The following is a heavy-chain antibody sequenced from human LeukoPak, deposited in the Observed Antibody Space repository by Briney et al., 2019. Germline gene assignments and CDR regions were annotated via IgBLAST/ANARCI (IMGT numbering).Heavy chain of an antibody. CDR2: INHSGST. CDR3: ARVTGYIVEDYFDY. Sequence: SETLSLTCAVYGGSFSGYYWSWIRQPPGKGLEWIGEINHSGSTNYNPSLKSRVTISVDTSKNQFSLKLSSVTAADTAVYYCARVTGYIVEDYFDYWGQGTLVTVSS. CDR1: GGSFSGYY. J-gene: IGHJ4*02. D-gene: IGHD3-22*01. V-gene: IGHV4-34*01.